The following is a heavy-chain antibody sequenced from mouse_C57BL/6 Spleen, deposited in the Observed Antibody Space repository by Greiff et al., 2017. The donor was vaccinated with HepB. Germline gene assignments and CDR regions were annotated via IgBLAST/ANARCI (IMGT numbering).Heavy chain of an antibody. CDR2: FYPGSGSI. D-gene: IGHD2-3*01. V-gene: IGHV1-62-2*01. CDR3: ARRDNYDGYDKDY. CDR1: GYTFTEYT. Sequence: VQLQESGAELVKPGASVKLSCKASGYTFTEYTIHWVKQRPGQGLEWIGGFYPGSGSIKYNENFKDKATLTADKSSSTAYMELSRFTSEDSAVYDCARRDNYDGYDKDYWGQGTTVTVSS. J-gene: IGHJ4*01.